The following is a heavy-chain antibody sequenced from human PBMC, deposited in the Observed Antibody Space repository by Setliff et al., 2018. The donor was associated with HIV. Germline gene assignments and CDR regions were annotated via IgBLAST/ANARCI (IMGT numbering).Heavy chain of an antibody. CDR1: GYTFTKYG. D-gene: IGHD4-17*01. V-gene: IGHV1-18*01. CDR3: ARDGSKADYGDYQGYWYFDL. J-gene: IGHJ2*01. Sequence: GASVKVSCKASGYTFTKYGISWVRQAPGQGLEWMGWINTHNGNTNYAQKVQGRVTMTTDTSTSTAYMELRSLRSDDTAVYYCARDGSKADYGDYQGYWYFDLWGRGTLVTVSS. CDR2: INTHNGNT.